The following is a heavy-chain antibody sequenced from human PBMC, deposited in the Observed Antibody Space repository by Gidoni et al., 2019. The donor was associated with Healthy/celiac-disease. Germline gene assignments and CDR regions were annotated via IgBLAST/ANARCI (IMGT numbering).Heavy chain of an antibody. V-gene: IGHV4-61*02. CDR2: IYTSGST. CDR3: ARERGDYDFWSGYYMGRWHWFDP. Sequence: QVQLQESGPGLVKPSQTLSLTCTAAGGSTSSGRYYWSWIRPPAGKGLEWIGRIYTSGSTNYNPSLKRRVTISVDTSKNQFSLKLSSVTAADTAVYYCARERGDYDFWSGYYMGRWHWFDPWGQGTLVTVSS. D-gene: IGHD3-3*01. CDR1: GGSTSSGRYY. J-gene: IGHJ5*02.